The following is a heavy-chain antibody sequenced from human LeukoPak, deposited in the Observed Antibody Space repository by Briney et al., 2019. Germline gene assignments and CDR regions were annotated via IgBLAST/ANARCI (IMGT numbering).Heavy chain of an antibody. J-gene: IGHJ4*02. CDR3: TTEVGGNGYFDY. Sequence: EGSLRLSCAASGFTFSSYSMNWVRQAPGKGLEWVGRIKSKTDGGTTDYAAPVKGRFTISRDDSKNTLYLQMNSLKTEDTAVYYCTTEVGGNGYFDYWGQGTLVTVSS. CDR2: IKSKTDGGTT. CDR1: GFTFSSYS. D-gene: IGHD1-26*01. V-gene: IGHV3-15*01.